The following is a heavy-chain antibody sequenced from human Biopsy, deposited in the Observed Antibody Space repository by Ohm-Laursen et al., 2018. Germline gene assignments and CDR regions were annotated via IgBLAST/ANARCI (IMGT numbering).Heavy chain of an antibody. CDR1: GGYINSYY. CDR3: ASVVLGPANGAFYY. V-gene: IGHV4-4*07. CDR2: IYHGGST. Sequence: TLSLTCTVSGGYINSYYWSWIRQPPGKGLEWIGRIYHGGSTNYNPSLKSRVTMSVDTSKKQFSLRLSSVTAEDTAMYYCASVVLGPANGAFYYWGQGAMVVVSS. D-gene: IGHD3-22*01. J-gene: IGHJ3*01.